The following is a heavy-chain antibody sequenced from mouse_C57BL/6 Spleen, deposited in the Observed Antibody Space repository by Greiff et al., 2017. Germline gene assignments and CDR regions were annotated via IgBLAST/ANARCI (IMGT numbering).Heavy chain of an antibody. CDR2: IYPRSGNT. V-gene: IGHV1-81*01. D-gene: IGHD2-4*01. CDR1: GYTFTSYG. Sequence: QVQLQQSGAELARPGASVKLSCKASGYTFTSYGISWVKQRTGQGLEWIGEIYPRSGNTNYNEKFKSKATLTVDTSSSTAYMQLSSLTSEDSAVYYCARFYDYDGGFDYWGQGTTLTVSS. CDR3: ARFYDYDGGFDY. J-gene: IGHJ2*01.